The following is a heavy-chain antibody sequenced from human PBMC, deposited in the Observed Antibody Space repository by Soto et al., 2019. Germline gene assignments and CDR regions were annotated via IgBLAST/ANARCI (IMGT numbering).Heavy chain of an antibody. V-gene: IGHV4-4*07. CDR2: VYSSGST. D-gene: IGHD3-22*01. Sequence: QVRLQGSGPGLVKPSETLSLTCTVSGGSISGYYWSWIRQPAGKGLEWIGRVYSSGSTNYGPSLKSRVTMSVDTSKQQLSLKLRSVTAADTAMYYCAREGGYFDSSGSGVYHYYGVDVWGQGTTVTVSS. CDR3: AREGGYFDSSGSGVYHYYGVDV. J-gene: IGHJ6*02. CDR1: GGSISGYY.